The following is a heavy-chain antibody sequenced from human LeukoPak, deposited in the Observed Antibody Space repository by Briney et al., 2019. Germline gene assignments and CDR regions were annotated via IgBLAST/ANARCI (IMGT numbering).Heavy chain of an antibody. J-gene: IGHJ4*02. Sequence: VASVKVSCKASGYTFINYGISWVRQAPGQALEWMGWISAYNGNTHYALKLQGRVTMTTDTSTNTAYMELSRLRSDDTAVYYCARVRYRLAETYIDYWGQGTLVTVSS. CDR3: ARVRYRLAETYIDY. V-gene: IGHV1-18*01. D-gene: IGHD3-16*01. CDR2: ISAYNGNT. CDR1: GYTFINYG.